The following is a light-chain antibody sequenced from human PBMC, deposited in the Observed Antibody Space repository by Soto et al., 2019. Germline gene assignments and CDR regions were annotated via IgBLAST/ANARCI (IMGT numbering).Light chain of an antibody. CDR2: GNI. CDR3: SSYTNINTRACV. Sequence: QSVLTQPPSVSGAPGQRVTFSCTGSSSNIGAGYDVHWYQQFPGTAPKLLISGNINRPSGIPDRFSGSKSGTSASLAITGLQTEDEADYYCSSYTNINTRACVFGTGTKVTVL. J-gene: IGLJ1*01. V-gene: IGLV1-40*01. CDR1: SSNIGAGYD.